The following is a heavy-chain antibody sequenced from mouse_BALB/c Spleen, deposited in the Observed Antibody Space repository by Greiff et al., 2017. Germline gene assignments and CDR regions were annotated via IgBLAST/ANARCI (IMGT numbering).Heavy chain of an antibody. V-gene: IGHV1-54*01. D-gene: IGHD2-2*01. CDR3: ASSDGYDYAMDD. CDR1: GYTFSSYW. J-gene: IGHJ4*01. CDR2: INPGSGGT. Sequence: VQVVESGAELMKPGASVKISCKATGYTFSSYWIEWVKQRPGQGLEWIGVINPGSGGTNYNEKFKGKATLTADKSSSTAYMQLSSLTSDDSAVYFCASSDGYDYAMDDWGQGTSGTVSS.